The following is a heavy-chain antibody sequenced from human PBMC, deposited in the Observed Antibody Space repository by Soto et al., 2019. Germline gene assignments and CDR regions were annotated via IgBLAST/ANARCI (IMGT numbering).Heavy chain of an antibody. D-gene: IGHD2-8*01. CDR1: GFTFSSYA. J-gene: IGHJ6*02. V-gene: IGHV3-23*01. CDR2: ISGSGGST. Sequence: EVQLLESGGGLVQPGGSLRLSCAASGFTFSSYAMSWVRQAPGKGLEWVSAISGSGGSTYYADSVKGRFTISRDNSKNTLYLQMNSRRAEDTAVYYCAKELMVYAGGEYYYYGMDVWGQGTTVTVSS. CDR3: AKELMVYAGGEYYYYGMDV.